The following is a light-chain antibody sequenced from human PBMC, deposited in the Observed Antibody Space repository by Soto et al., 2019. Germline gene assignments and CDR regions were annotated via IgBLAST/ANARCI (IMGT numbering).Light chain of an antibody. CDR2: GAY. Sequence: EIGLTQSPGTLSLSPGERATLSCRASQSVSSSYLAWYQQKPGQAPRLLIYGAYSRATGIPDRFSGSGSGTDFTLTISRLEPEDFAVYSCQQYGSSPQFTFGPGTKVDIK. V-gene: IGKV3-20*01. J-gene: IGKJ3*01. CDR3: QQYGSSPQFT. CDR1: QSVSSSY.